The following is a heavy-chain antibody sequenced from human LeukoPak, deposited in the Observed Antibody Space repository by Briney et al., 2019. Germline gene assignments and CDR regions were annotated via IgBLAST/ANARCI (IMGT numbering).Heavy chain of an antibody. CDR1: GYTFTTYA. V-gene: IGHV1-3*02. CDR2: SNAGNGNT. Sequence: ASVKVSCKASGYTFTTYAMHWVRQAPGQRLEWMGWSNAGNGNTKYSQEFQGRVTITRDTSASTAYMELSSLRSEDMAVYYCAVSLTTGGYYGMDVWGQGTTVTVSS. J-gene: IGHJ6*02. CDR3: AVSLTTGGYYGMDV. D-gene: IGHD1-1*01.